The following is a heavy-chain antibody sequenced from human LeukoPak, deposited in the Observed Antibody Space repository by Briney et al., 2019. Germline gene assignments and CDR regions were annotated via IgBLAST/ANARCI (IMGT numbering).Heavy chain of an antibody. Sequence: GASVKVSCKASGYTFTGYYMHWVRQAPGEGLEWMGWINPHSGGTNFAQKFQGRVTMTRDTSISTAYMELGSLRSDDTAVYYCARGVDYDFRSGSGWFDPWGQGTLVTVSS. D-gene: IGHD3-3*01. J-gene: IGHJ5*02. CDR2: INPHSGGT. CDR1: GYTFTGYY. V-gene: IGHV1-2*02. CDR3: ARGVDYDFRSGSGWFDP.